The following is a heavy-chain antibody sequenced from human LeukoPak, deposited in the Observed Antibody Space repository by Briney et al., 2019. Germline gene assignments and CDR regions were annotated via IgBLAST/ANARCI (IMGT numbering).Heavy chain of an antibody. CDR1: GGTFSSYA. J-gene: IGHJ3*02. CDR2: IIPIFGTA. CDR3: ASIASGSYHGHDAFDI. V-gene: IGHV1-69*01. D-gene: IGHD1-26*01. Sequence: ASVKVSCKASGGTFSSYAISWVRQAPGQGLEWMGGIIPIFGTANYAQKFQGRVTITADESTSTAYMELGSLRSEDTAVYYCASIASGSYHGHDAFDIWGQGTMVTVSS.